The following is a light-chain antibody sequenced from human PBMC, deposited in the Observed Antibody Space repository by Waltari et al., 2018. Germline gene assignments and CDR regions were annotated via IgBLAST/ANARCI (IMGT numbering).Light chain of an antibody. CDR3: GSFAGKNWV. V-gene: IGLV2-8*01. Sequence: QSALTQPPSASGSPGQSVTISCTGTSSAVGGYTYVSWYHQHPGKVPNLMIYEVTKRPSGVPDRFSGSKSGNTASLTVSGLQAEDEADYYCGSFAGKNWVFGGGTKLTVL. J-gene: IGLJ3*02. CDR1: SSAVGGYTY. CDR2: EVT.